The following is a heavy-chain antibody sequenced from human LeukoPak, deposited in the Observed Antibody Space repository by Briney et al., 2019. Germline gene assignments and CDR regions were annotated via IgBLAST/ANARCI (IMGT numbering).Heavy chain of an antibody. CDR1: GFTFSSYS. Sequence: GGSLRLSCAASGFTFSSYSMNWVRQAPGKGLEWVSYISSSSSTIYYADSVKGRFTISRDNAKNTLYLQMNSLRAEDTAVYYCAKDRDTYCGGDCYPYYFDCWGQGTLVTVSS. V-gene: IGHV3-48*04. D-gene: IGHD2-21*01. CDR3: AKDRDTYCGGDCYPYYFDC. CDR2: ISSSSSTI. J-gene: IGHJ4*02.